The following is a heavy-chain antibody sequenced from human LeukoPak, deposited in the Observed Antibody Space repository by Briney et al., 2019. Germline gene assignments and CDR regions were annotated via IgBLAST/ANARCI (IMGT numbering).Heavy chain of an antibody. V-gene: IGHV3-23*01. J-gene: IGHJ1*01. CDR1: GFTFNTHA. CDR2: ITSSGRTP. CDR3: AKDRPNFYESTGSYYKMKGDF. D-gene: IGHD3-10*01. Sequence: RGSLRLSCEASGFTFNTHAMSWVRQGPGKGLEWVASITSSGRTPYYVDSVKGRFTISRDNSKNTLYLQMNNLRGEDTAVYYCAKDRPNFYESTGSYYKMKGDFWGQGSLVTVSS.